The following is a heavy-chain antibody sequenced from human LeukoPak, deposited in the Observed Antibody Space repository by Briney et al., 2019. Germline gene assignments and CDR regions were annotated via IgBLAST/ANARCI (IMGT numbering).Heavy chain of an antibody. V-gene: IGHV3-30*04. Sequence: GGSLRLSCAASGFTLSSYAMHWARQAPGKGLEWVAIISYDGSKKYYADSVKGRFTISRDNSKNTLYLQINSLRADDTAVYYCARDQSREWDSVSGWWFDPWGQGTLVTVSS. D-gene: IGHD1-26*01. J-gene: IGHJ5*02. CDR3: ARDQSREWDSVSGWWFDP. CDR2: ISYDGSKK. CDR1: GFTLSSYA.